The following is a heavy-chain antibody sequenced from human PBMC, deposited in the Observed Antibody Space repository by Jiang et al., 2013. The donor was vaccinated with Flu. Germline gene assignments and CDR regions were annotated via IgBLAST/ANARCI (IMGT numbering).Heavy chain of an antibody. J-gene: IGHJ5*02. D-gene: IGHD3-22*01. Sequence: LLKPSETLSLTCTVSGGSITTHSWGWIRQPPGKGLEWIGYISYTGVTNYNPSLKSRVSLSIDTSQNFFSLNLRSVTAADTAVYYCARRVVTKNYYDLSGYRVVYFDPWGQGILVTVSS. CDR2: ISYTGVT. V-gene: IGHV4-59*08. CDR1: GGSITTHS. CDR3: ARRVVTKNYYDLSGYRVVYFDP.